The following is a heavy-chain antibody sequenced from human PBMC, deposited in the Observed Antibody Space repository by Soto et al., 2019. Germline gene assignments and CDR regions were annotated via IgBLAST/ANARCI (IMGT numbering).Heavy chain of an antibody. CDR1: GGTFSSYT. CDR3: AMAYCSSTSCYRDY. V-gene: IGHV1-69*02. D-gene: IGHD2-2*02. CDR2: IIPILGIA. Sequence: QVQLVQSGAEVKKPGSSVKVSCKASGGTFSSYTISWVRQAPGQGLEWMGRIIPILGIANYAQKFQGRVTIXAXKXXSTAYMELSSLRSEDTAVYYCAMAYCSSTSCYRDYWGQGTLVTVSS. J-gene: IGHJ4*02.